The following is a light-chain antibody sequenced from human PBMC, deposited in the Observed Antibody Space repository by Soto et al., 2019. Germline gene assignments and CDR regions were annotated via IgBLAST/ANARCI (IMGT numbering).Light chain of an antibody. J-gene: IGKJ2*01. CDR3: QQYKNRPYT. CDR2: KAS. CDR1: QNINDY. V-gene: IGKV1-5*03. Sequence: DIQMTQSPSTLSASVGDRVTITCRASQNINDYLAWYQQKPGKAPKLLIYKASRLQSEVPSKFCGRGSGTEFTLTTTSLQPDDLATYYFQQYKNRPYTFGQGTNLEIK.